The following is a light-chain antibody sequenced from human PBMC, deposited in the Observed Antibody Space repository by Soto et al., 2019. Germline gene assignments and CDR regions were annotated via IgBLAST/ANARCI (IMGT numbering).Light chain of an antibody. CDR2: EVS. CDR1: SSDVGGYDY. Sequence: QSALTQPASVSGSPGQSITISCTGTSSDVGGYDYVSWYQQHPDKAPKLMIYEVSNRPSGVSSRFSGSKSGNTASLTISGLQAEDEADYYCSSYTSSNTLEMVFGGGTKLTVL. CDR3: SSYTSSNTLEMV. J-gene: IGLJ2*01. V-gene: IGLV2-14*01.